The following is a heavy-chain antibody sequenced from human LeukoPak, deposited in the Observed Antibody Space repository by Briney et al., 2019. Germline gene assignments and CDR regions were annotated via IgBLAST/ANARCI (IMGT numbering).Heavy chain of an antibody. Sequence: PSETLSLTRTVSGDSISNYYWSWIRQSPGKKLEWIEYMYNRGSTIYNPSLKSRVTISTDTSKNQFSLRLTSVTAADTAVYYCARAEKAVTGTLDYWGQGTLITVSS. D-gene: IGHD6-19*01. J-gene: IGHJ4*02. CDR2: MYNRGST. V-gene: IGHV4-59*01. CDR1: GDSISNYY. CDR3: ARAEKAVTGTLDY.